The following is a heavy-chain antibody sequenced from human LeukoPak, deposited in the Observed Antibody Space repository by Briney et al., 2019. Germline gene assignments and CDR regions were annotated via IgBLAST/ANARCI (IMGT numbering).Heavy chain of an antibody. V-gene: IGHV4-59*01. CDR3: ARDDYRGVTNFDP. CDR1: GGSISPYF. D-gene: IGHD3-10*01. CDR2: ISYTRST. J-gene: IGHJ5*02. Sequence: NSSETLSLTCTVSGGSISPYFWSWIRQPPGKGREWIGYISYTRSTNYNPSLKSRVTISVDTSKNQFSLQLTFVTAADTAVYYCARDDYRGVTNFDPWGQGTLVTVSS.